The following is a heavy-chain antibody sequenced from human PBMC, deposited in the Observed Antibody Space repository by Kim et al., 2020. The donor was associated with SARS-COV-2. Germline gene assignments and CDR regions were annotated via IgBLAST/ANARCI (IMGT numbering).Heavy chain of an antibody. CDR2: IYYSGST. D-gene: IGHD5-18*01. CDR3: ASSDTAMAGGWFDP. CDR1: GGSISSGDYY. V-gene: IGHV4-30-4*01. J-gene: IGHJ5*02. Sequence: SETLSLTCTVSGGSISSGDYYWSWIRQPPGKGLEWIGYIYYSGSTYYNPSLKSRVTISVDTSKNQFSLKLSSVTAADTAVYYCASSDTAMAGGWFDPWGQGTLVTVSS.